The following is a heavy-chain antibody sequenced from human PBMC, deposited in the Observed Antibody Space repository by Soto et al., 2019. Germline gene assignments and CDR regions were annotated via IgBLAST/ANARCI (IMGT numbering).Heavy chain of an antibody. CDR1: GYTFTSYG. D-gene: IGHD3-3*01. Sequence: ASVKVSCKASGYTFTSYGISWVRQAPGQGLEWMGWISAYNGNTNYAQKLQGRVTMTTDTSTSTAYMELRSLRSDDTAVYYCARGSYDFWSGYYSFGRPGWFDPWGQGTLVTVSS. CDR3: ARGSYDFWSGYYSFGRPGWFDP. J-gene: IGHJ5*02. CDR2: ISAYNGNT. V-gene: IGHV1-18*01.